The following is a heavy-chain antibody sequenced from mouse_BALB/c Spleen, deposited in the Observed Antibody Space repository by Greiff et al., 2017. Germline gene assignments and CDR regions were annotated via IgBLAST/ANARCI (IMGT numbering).Heavy chain of an antibody. CDR3: ARPYYGYDGGFAY. Sequence: QVQLQQSGPGLVQPSQSLSITCTVSGFSLTSYGVHWVRQSPGKGLEWLGVIWSGGSTDYNAAFISRLSISKDNSKSQVFFKMNSLQANDTAIYYYARPYYGYDGGFAYWGQGTLVTVSA. CDR2: IWSGGST. V-gene: IGHV2-2*02. J-gene: IGHJ3*01. CDR1: GFSLTSYG. D-gene: IGHD2-9*01.